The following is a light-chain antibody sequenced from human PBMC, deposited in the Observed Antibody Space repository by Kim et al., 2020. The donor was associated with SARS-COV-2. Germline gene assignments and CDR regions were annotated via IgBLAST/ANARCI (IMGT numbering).Light chain of an antibody. J-gene: IGKJ1*01. CDR2: GAS. Sequence: EIVMTQSPATLSLSPGERATLSCRASHSVSSNLAWYQQKPGQAPRLLIYGASIRATGIPARFSGSGSGTEFTITISSLQSADFALYYCQQYNNWPPWTFGQGTKVDIK. CDR1: HSVSSN. V-gene: IGKV3-15*01. CDR3: QQYNNWPPWT.